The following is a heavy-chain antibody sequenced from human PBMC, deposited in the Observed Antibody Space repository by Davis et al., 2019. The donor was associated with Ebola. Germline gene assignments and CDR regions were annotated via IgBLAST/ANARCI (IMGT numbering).Heavy chain of an antibody. Sequence: GESLKISCAAPGLTVSSNYMSWVRQAPGKGLEWVSVIYSGGSTYYADSVKGRFTISRDNSKNTLYLQMNSLRAEDTAVYYCARDQMNALDYWGQGTLVTVSS. J-gene: IGHJ4*02. D-gene: IGHD1-1*01. V-gene: IGHV3-53*01. CDR1: GLTVSSNY. CDR3: ARDQMNALDY. CDR2: IYSGGST.